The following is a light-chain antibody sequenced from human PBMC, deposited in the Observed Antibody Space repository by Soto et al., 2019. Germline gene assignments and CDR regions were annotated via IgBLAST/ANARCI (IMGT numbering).Light chain of an antibody. J-gene: IGKJ4*01. CDR2: LAS. V-gene: IGKV1-33*01. CDR1: QDIRNY. CDR3: QQFDDLPRT. Sequence: DIQMTQSPSSLSVSVGDRVTITCQASQDIRNYLNWYQQKPGKAPKVLISLASTLETGVPSRFSGGGSGTDFTFTISSLQPEDIATYYCQQFDDLPRTFGGGTKVDIK.